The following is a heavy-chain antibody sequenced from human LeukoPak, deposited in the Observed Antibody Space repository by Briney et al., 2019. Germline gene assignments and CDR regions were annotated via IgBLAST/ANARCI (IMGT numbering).Heavy chain of an antibody. D-gene: IGHD4-23*01. CDR1: GGSISSYY. V-gene: IGHV4-4*07. Sequence: PSETLSLTCTVSGGSISSYYWSWIRQPAGKGLEWIGRIYTSGSTNYNPSLESRVTMSVDTSKNQFSLKLSSVTAADTAAYYCATEQEGNPPGAFDIWGQGTMVTVSS. CDR3: ATEQEGNPPGAFDI. CDR2: IYTSGST. J-gene: IGHJ3*02.